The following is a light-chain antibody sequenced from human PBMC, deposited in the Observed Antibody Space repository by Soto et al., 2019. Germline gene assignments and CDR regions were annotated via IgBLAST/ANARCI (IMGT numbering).Light chain of an antibody. Sequence: ETALTQSPVTLSLSPGERATLSCRASQSVGRYLAWYQQKPGQAPRLLIYDASNRATGTPARFSGSGSGTDFTLTISSLEPEDFAVYYCQQRSDWPPLTFGGGTKVEIK. V-gene: IGKV3-11*01. J-gene: IGKJ4*01. CDR1: QSVGRY. CDR2: DAS. CDR3: QQRSDWPPLT.